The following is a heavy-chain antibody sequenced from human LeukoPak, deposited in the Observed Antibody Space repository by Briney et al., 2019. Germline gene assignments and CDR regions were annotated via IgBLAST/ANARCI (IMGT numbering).Heavy chain of an antibody. D-gene: IGHD5-12*01. CDR1: GFTFSSYE. J-gene: IGHJ4*02. V-gene: IGHV3-7*01. Sequence: GGSLRLSCAASGFTFSSYEMNWVRQAPGKGLEWVANIKQDESEKYYVDSVKGRFTISRDNAKNSLYLQMNSLRAEDTVVYYCARGPSGYHNTGGQGTLVTVSS. CDR3: ARGPSGYHNT. CDR2: IKQDESEK.